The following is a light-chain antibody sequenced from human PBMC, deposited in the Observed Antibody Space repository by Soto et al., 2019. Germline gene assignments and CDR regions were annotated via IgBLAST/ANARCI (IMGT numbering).Light chain of an antibody. J-gene: IGKJ3*01. CDR3: QQRDRFT. Sequence: EIVLTQSPATLSWSPGQRATLSCRASQSVGSYLAWYQQKPGQAPRLLIYDASSRATGIPARFSGSGSGTDFTLTISSLEPEDSAVYYCQQRDRFTFGPGTKVDIK. CDR2: DAS. V-gene: IGKV3-11*01. CDR1: QSVGSY.